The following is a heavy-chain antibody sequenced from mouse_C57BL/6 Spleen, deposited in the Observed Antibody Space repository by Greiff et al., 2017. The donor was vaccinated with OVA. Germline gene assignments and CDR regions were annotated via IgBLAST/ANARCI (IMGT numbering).Heavy chain of an antibody. CDR3: ARGYYGSSMDY. J-gene: IGHJ4*01. CDR1: GFTFSSYA. D-gene: IGHD1-1*01. Sequence: EVQGVESGGGLVKPGGSLKLSCAASGFTFSSYAMSWVRQTTEKRLEWVATISDGGSYTYYPDNVKGRFTISRDNAKNNLYLQMSHLKSEDTAMYYCARGYYGSSMDYWGQGTSVTVSS. V-gene: IGHV5-4*01. CDR2: ISDGGSYT.